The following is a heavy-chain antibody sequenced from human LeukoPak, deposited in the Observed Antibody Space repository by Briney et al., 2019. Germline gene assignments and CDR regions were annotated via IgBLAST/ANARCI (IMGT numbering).Heavy chain of an antibody. CDR2: ISAYNGNT. CDR3: ARDHFPPQYYDYVWGSYRHFDY. D-gene: IGHD3-16*02. CDR1: GYTFTSYG. V-gene: IGHV1-18*01. J-gene: IGHJ4*02. Sequence: ASVKVSCKASGYTFTSYGISWVRQAPGQGLEWMGWISAYNGNTNYAQKLQGRVTMTTDTSTSTAYMELRSLRSDDTAVYYCARDHFPPQYYDYVWGSYRHFDYWGQGTLVTVSS.